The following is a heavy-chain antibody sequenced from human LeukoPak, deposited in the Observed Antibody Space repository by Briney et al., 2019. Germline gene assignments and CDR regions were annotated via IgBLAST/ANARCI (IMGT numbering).Heavy chain of an antibody. Sequence: SETLSLTCAVYGGSFSGYYWSWIRQPPGKGLEWIGEINHSGSTNYNPSLKCRVTISVDTSKNQFSLKLSSVTAADTAVYYCARGGGVVSWFDPWGQGTLVTVSS. CDR1: GGSFSGYY. CDR3: ARGGGVVSWFDP. V-gene: IGHV4-34*01. D-gene: IGHD3-16*01. CDR2: INHSGST. J-gene: IGHJ5*02.